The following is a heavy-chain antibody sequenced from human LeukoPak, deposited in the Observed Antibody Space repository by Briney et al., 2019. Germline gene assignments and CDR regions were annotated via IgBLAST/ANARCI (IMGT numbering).Heavy chain of an antibody. CDR1: GFTFSSYG. Sequence: GGSLRLSCAASGFTFSSYGMHWVRQAPGKGLQWVAFIRYDGSNKHHADSVKGRFSISRDSTQNSLSLQMNSLRAEDTAVYYCVREAAATLFDYWGQGTLVTVSS. J-gene: IGHJ4*02. D-gene: IGHD1-26*01. V-gene: IGHV3-30*02. CDR2: IRYDGSNK. CDR3: VREAAATLFDY.